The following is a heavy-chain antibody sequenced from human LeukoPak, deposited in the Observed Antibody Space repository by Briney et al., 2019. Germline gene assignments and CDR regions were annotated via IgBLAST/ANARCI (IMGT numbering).Heavy chain of an antibody. Sequence: ASVKVSCKASGGTLSYSAISWVRQAPGQGLGWMGGTIPIFGTAHYAQKFQGRVTITADESTNTAYMELSSLRSEDTAVYYCAREGMRGLLFWFDPWGQGTLVTVSS. D-gene: IGHD3-10*01. V-gene: IGHV1-69*13. J-gene: IGHJ5*02. CDR2: TIPIFGTA. CDR1: GGTLSYSA. CDR3: AREGMRGLLFWFDP.